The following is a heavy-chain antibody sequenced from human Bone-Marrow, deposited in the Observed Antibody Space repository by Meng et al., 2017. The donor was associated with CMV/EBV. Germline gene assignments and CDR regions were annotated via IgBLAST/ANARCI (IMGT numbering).Heavy chain of an antibody. J-gene: IGHJ3*02. CDR1: GYSFTSYW. V-gene: IGHV5-51*01. Sequence: KVSCKGSGYSFTSYWIGWVRQMPGKGLEWMGIIYPGDSDTRYSPYFQGQVTISADKSISTAYLQWSSLKASDTTMYYCARRGYYYDSSGYVRSYDAFDIWGQGTRVT. CDR3: ARRGYYYDSSGYVRSYDAFDI. D-gene: IGHD3-22*01. CDR2: IYPGDSDT.